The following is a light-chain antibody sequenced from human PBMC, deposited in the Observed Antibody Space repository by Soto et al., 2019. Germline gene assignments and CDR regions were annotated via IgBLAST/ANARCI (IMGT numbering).Light chain of an antibody. Sequence: DIQMTQSPSSLSASVGDRVTITCRASQSMSSYLNWYQQKPWKAPKLLIYAASSLQSGVPSRFSGRGSGTDFTLPISSMQPEDFATYYCQQSYSTLYTFGQETKLEIK. CDR1: QSMSSY. V-gene: IGKV1-39*01. J-gene: IGKJ2*01. CDR3: QQSYSTLYT. CDR2: AAS.